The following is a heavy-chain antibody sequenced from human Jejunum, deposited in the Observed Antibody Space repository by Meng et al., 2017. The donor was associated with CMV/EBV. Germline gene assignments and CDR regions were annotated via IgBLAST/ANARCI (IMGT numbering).Heavy chain of an antibody. CDR1: GAAMSSSNW. J-gene: IGHJ4*02. Sequence: CAVSGAAMSSSNWWSWVRQPPGKGLEWIGEIYHGESATYNPSLKSRVTISVDKSKNQLSLKLSSVTAADTAVYYCARNGFYSLDFWGQGTLVTVS. CDR2: IYHGESA. V-gene: IGHV4-4*02. CDR3: ARNGFYSLDF. D-gene: IGHD3-22*01.